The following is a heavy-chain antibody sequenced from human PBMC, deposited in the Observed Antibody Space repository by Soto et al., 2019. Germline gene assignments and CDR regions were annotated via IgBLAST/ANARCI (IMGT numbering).Heavy chain of an antibody. CDR2: IYHSGST. V-gene: IGHV4-4*02. CDR3: ARGYSSGWYYFDY. D-gene: IGHD6-19*01. Sequence: SETLSLTCAVSSGSISSSNWWSWVRQPPGKGLEWIGEIYHSGSTNYNPSLKSRVTISVDKSKNQFSLKLSSVTAADTAVYYCARGYSSGWYYFDYWGQGTLVTVSS. J-gene: IGHJ4*02. CDR1: SGSISSSNW.